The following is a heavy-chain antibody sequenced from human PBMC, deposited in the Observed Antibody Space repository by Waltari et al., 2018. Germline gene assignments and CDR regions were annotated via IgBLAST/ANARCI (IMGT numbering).Heavy chain of an antibody. CDR1: GYSISSGYY. CDR2: IYHSGST. J-gene: IGHJ4*02. D-gene: IGHD5-12*01. V-gene: IGHV4-38-2*02. Sequence: QVQLQESGPGLVKPSETLSPTCPVSGYSISSGYYWAWIGQPPGKGLEWIGSIYHSGSTYYNPSLKSRVTISVDTSKNQFSLKLSSVTAADTAVYYCARVRDGYNGYFDYWGQGTLVTVSS. CDR3: ARVRDGYNGYFDY.